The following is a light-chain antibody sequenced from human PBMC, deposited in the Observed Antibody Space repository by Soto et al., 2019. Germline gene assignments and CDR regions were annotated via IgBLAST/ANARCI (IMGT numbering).Light chain of an antibody. CDR2: AAS. Sequence: DIQMTQSPSSLSASVGDRVTITCRASQGINNYVAWYQQKPGKVPNLLIYAASSLQSGVPSRFSGSGSGTEFTLTLSSLQPEDVAAYYCQKYDRVPGTFVQGTKVEIK. CDR1: QGINNY. J-gene: IGKJ1*01. V-gene: IGKV1-27*01. CDR3: QKYDRVPGT.